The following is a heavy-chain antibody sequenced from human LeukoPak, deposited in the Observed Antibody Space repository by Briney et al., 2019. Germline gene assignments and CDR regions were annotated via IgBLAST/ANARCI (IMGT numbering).Heavy chain of an antibody. Sequence: GGSLRLSCAASGFTFSNAWMSWVRQAPGKGLEWVSSMSGTSNYIYYAGSVKGRFTISRDNAKSSLYLQMNSLRAEDTAVYYCARDVADYGDYEAYYYYYMDVWGKGTTVTISS. CDR2: MSGTSNYI. CDR1: GFTFSNAW. D-gene: IGHD4-17*01. J-gene: IGHJ6*03. CDR3: ARDVADYGDYEAYYYYYMDV. V-gene: IGHV3-21*04.